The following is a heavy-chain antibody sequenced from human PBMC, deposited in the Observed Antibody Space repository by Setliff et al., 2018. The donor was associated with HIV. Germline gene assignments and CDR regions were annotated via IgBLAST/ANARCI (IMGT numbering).Heavy chain of an antibody. CDR1: GYTFTTYG. J-gene: IGHJ6*02. CDR3: ARDVEHMMDV. CDR2: ISTYSDET. Sequence: ASVKVSCKPSGYTFTTYGLSWVRQAPGQGLEWMGWISTYSDETSYAEKLQGRVTMTTDTSTSTAYMGLRSLRFDDTAVYYCARDVEHMMDVWGQGTTVTVSS. V-gene: IGHV1-18*01.